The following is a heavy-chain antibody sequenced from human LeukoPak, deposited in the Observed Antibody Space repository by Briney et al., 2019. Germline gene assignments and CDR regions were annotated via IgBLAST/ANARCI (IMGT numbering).Heavy chain of an antibody. J-gene: IGHJ4*02. Sequence: PGGSLRLSCAASGFTFSSYAMSWVRQAPGKGLEWVSGISGSGGSTYYADSVKGRFTISRDNAKNSLYLQMNSLRAEDTAVYYCARSYYGWYYFDYWGQGTLVTVSS. D-gene: IGHD4-17*01. CDR3: ARSYYGWYYFDY. CDR2: ISGSGGST. V-gene: IGHV3-23*01. CDR1: GFTFSSYA.